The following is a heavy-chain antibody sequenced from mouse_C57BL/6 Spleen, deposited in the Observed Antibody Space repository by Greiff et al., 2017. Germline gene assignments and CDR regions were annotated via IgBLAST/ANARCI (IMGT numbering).Heavy chain of an antibody. CDR2: IYPGGGDT. D-gene: IGHD1-1*01. V-gene: IGHV1-80*01. CDR1: GYAFSSYW. Sequence: QVQLQQSGAELVKPGASVKISCKASGYAFSSYWMNWVKQRPGKGLEWIGHIYPGGGDTNYNGKFKGKATLTEDKSSSTAYMQLSSLTSEDSAVYFGARAPVVGTDDMDYWGQGTSVTVSS. J-gene: IGHJ4*01. CDR3: ARAPVVGTDDMDY.